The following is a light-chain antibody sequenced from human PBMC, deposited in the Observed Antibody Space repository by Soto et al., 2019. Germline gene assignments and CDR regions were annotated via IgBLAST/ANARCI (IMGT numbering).Light chain of an antibody. CDR3: QQRSNWRT. V-gene: IGKV3D-20*02. J-gene: IGKJ3*01. CDR2: GAS. CDR1: QSVTSRY. Sequence: EIVLTQSPGTLSLSPRERATLSCRASQSVTSRYLAWYQQKPGQAPRLLIFGASIRDTGIPDRFSGSGSGTDFTLTISRLEPEDFAVYYCQQRSNWRTFGPGTKVDIK.